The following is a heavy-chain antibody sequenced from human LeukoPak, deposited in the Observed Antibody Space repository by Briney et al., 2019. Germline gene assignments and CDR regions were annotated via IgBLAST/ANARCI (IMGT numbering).Heavy chain of an antibody. J-gene: IGHJ6*02. D-gene: IGHD4-11*01. Sequence: HGASLKISCKGSGYSFTSYWISWVRQMPGEGLEWMGRIGPSDSYTNYSPSFQGHVTISADKSISTAYLQWSSLKASDTAMYYCARVDTTTVTGVYYYHGMDVWGQGTTVTVSS. CDR2: IGPSDSYT. CDR3: ARVDTTTVTGVYYYHGMDV. CDR1: GYSFTSYW. V-gene: IGHV5-10-1*01.